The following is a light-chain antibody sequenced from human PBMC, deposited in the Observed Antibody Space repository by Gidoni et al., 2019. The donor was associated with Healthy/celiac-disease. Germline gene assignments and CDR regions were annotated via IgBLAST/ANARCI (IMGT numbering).Light chain of an antibody. J-gene: IGKJ1*01. V-gene: IGKV3-11*01. CDR1: QSVSSY. CDR2: DAS. CDR3: QQRSNWPWT. Sequence: EIVLTQSPATLSLSPGERAPLSCRASQSVSSYLAWSQQKPGQAPRLLIYDASNRATGIPPRFSGSGSGTDFTLTISSLEPEDFAVYYCQQRSNWPWTFGQGTKVEIK.